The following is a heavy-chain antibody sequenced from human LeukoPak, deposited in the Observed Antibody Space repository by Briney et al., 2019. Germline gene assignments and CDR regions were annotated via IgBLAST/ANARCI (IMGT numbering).Heavy chain of an antibody. CDR1: GGSLSSSSYY. CDR3: ARERSRNQHFFY. D-gene: IGHD1-14*01. CDR2: IYYSGST. Sequence: LETLSLTCTVSGGSLSSSSYYWGWIRQPPGKGLEWIGSIYYSGSTYYNPSLKSRVTISVDTSKNQFSLKLSSVTAADTAVYYCARERSRNQHFFYWGQGTLVTVSS. V-gene: IGHV4-39*02. J-gene: IGHJ4*02.